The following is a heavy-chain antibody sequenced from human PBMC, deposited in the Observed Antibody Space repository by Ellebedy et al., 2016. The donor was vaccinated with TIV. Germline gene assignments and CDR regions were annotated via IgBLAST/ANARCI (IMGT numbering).Heavy chain of an antibody. CDR1: GGSISSHGFY. J-gene: IGHJ3*02. CDR3: AREDSYGTNAFDI. V-gene: IGHV4-31*03. CDR2: IYYSGNS. D-gene: IGHD5-18*01. Sequence: SETLSLXCTVSGGSISSHGFYWSWIRQHTGKGLEWLGYIYYSGNSHYNPSLKSRLTLSVDKSKSQFSLRLRSATAADTAVYYCAREDSYGTNAFDIWGRGTMVTVSS.